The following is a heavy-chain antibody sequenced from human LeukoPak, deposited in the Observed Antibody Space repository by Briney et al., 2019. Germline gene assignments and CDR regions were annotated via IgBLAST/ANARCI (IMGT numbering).Heavy chain of an antibody. J-gene: IGHJ6*03. CDR1: GGSISSYY. V-gene: IGHV4-59*01. CDR2: IYYSGST. D-gene: IGHD3-10*01. Sequence: SETLSLTCTVSGGSISSYYWSWIRQPPGKGLEWIGHIYYSGSTNYNPSLKSRVTISVDTSKNQFSLKLSSVTAADTAVYYCARDRVGGYYDYMDVWGKGTTVTISS. CDR3: ARDRVGGYYDYMDV.